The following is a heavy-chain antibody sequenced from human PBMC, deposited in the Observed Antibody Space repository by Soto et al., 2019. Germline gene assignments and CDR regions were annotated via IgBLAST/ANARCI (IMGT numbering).Heavy chain of an antibody. V-gene: IGHV3-33*01. CDR1: GFTFQTYG. J-gene: IGHJ6*02. CDR2: IWYDGSIK. CDR3: ARIDCTGDNCNPYYHYPMDV. D-gene: IGHD2-8*02. Sequence: PGGSLRLSCAASGFTFQTYGIHWVRQIPGKGLQWVAIIWYDGSIKYYADSVKGRFTISRDNSKNTMYLQMNSLRDEDTAVYYCARIDCTGDNCNPYYHYPMDVWGQGTTVTVSS.